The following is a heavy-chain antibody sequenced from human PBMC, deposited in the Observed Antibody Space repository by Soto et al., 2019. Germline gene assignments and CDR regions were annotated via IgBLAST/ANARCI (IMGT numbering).Heavy chain of an antibody. CDR2: ISGSGGST. V-gene: IGHV3-23*01. D-gene: IGHD2-21*01. CDR1: GFTFSSYA. Sequence: GGSLRLSCAASGFTFSSYAMSWVRKAPGKGLEWVSAISGSGGSTYYADSVKGRFTISRDNAKNTLYLQMNSLRAEDTAVYYCARRDQIAYYYGMDVWGQGTTVTVSS. CDR3: ARRDQIAYYYGMDV. J-gene: IGHJ6*02.